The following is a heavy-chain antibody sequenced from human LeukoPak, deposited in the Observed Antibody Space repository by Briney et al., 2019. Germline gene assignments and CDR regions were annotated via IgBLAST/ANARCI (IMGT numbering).Heavy chain of an antibody. J-gene: IGHJ6*02. CDR3: ARSHIVVVTATPHYGMDV. CDR2: ISSSGSTI. CDR1: GFTFSSYE. D-gene: IGHD2-21*02. Sequence: GGSLRLSCAASGFTFSSYEMNWVRQAPGKGLEWVSFISSSGSTIYYADSVKGRFTLSRDNAKNSLYLQMNSLRAEDTAVYYCARSHIVVVTATPHYGMDVWGQGTTVTVSS. V-gene: IGHV3-48*03.